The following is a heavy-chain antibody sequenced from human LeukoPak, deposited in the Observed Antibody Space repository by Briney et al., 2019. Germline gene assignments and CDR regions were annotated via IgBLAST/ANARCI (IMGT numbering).Heavy chain of an antibody. J-gene: IGHJ4*02. CDR2: VYHSGST. CDR3: ARIKAGSRVLDY. Sequence: SETLSLTCTVSGGSISSGGYYWSWIRQPPGKGLEWIGYVYHSGSTYYNPSLKSRVTISVDRSKNQFSLKLSSVAAADTAVYYCARIKAGSRVLDYWGQGTLVTVSS. D-gene: IGHD6-13*01. V-gene: IGHV4-30-2*02. CDR1: GGSISSGGYY.